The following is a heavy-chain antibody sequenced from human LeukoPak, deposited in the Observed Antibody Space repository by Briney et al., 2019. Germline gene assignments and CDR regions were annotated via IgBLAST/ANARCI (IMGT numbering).Heavy chain of an antibody. CDR2: IYPGDSDT. Sequence: GESLQISCKGSGYSFTTYWIGWVRPLPGKGLGWMGIIYPGDSDTIYNPSFQGQVTISADKSISTAYLQWSSLKASDTAMYYCARHVGDYGGNSHNWFDPWGQGTLVTVSS. J-gene: IGHJ5*02. CDR1: GYSFTTYW. CDR3: ARHVGDYGGNSHNWFDP. D-gene: IGHD4-23*01. V-gene: IGHV5-51*01.